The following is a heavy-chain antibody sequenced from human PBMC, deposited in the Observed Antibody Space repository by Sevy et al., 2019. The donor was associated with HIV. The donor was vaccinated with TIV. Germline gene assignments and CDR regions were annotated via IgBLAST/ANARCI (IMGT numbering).Heavy chain of an antibody. CDR3: VRDPHFDFWNGYSINFDL. D-gene: IGHD3-3*01. CDR2: ISGRDGTV. Sequence: GGSLRLSCAASGFTFSNFYMGWIRQAPGKGLEWISSISGRDGTVLYADSVKGRFTISRDNAMNSLYLQINSLRVEDTAVYCCVRDPHFDFWNGYSINFDLWGQGTLVTVSS. V-gene: IGHV3-11*01. J-gene: IGHJ4*02. CDR1: GFTFSNFY.